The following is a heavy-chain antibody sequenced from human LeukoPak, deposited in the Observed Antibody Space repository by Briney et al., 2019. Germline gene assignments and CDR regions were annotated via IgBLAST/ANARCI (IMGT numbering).Heavy chain of an antibody. CDR3: ARMVRGVIGY. J-gene: IGHJ4*02. CDR2: IYYSGST. CDR1: GGSISSYY. D-gene: IGHD3-10*01. Sequence: SETLSLTCTVSGGSISSYYWSWIRQPPGKGLEWIGYIYYSGSTYYNPSLKSRVTISVDTSKNQFSLKLSSVTAADTAVYYCARMVRGVIGYWGQGTLVTVSS. V-gene: IGHV4-59*08.